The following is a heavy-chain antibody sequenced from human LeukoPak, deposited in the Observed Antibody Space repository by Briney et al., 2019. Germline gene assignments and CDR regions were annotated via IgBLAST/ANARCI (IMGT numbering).Heavy chain of an antibody. D-gene: IGHD3-10*01. J-gene: IGHJ4*02. V-gene: IGHV4-34*01. Sequence: SETLSLTCAVYGGSFSDYYWSWIRQPPGKGLEWIGEINHSGGTNCNPSLKSRVTISVDTSKSQFSLKVTSVTAADTAVYYCARPAVRGVMGRYFDFWGQGTLVTVSS. CDR1: GGSFSDYY. CDR2: INHSGGT. CDR3: ARPAVRGVMGRYFDF.